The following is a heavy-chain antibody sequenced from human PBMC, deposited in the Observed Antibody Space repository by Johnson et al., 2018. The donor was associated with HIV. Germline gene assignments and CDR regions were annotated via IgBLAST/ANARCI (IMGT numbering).Heavy chain of an antibody. CDR3: ARRSSPTGAFDI. V-gene: IGHV3-30-3*01. D-gene: IGHD6-13*01. CDR2: ISDEGSNK. CDR1: GFTFTDYA. J-gene: IGHJ3*02. Sequence: QVQVVESGGGVVQAGRSLTLSCVGSGFTFTDYAIHWVRQPPGKGLEWVAVISDEGSNKYYADSVKGRFTISRDNAKNSLYLQMNSLRAEDTAVYYCARRSSPTGAFDIWGQGTMVTVSS.